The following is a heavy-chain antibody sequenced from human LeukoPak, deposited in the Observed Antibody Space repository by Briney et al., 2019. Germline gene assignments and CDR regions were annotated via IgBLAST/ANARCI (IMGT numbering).Heavy chain of an antibody. J-gene: IGHJ4*02. Sequence: GASVKVSCKGSGYTFASYGIDWVRQAPGQGGEWMGWISVYNDDTYYVQNLQGRVTITTDTSTSTAYMELRSLTSDDTALYYCARDTARTTTAGGPDYWGQGTLVTVSS. CDR3: ARDTARTTTAGGPDY. V-gene: IGHV1-18*01. CDR1: GYTFASYG. CDR2: ISVYNDDT. D-gene: IGHD6-13*01.